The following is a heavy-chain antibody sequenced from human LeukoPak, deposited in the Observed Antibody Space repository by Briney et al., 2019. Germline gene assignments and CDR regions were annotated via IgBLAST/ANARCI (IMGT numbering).Heavy chain of an antibody. J-gene: IGHJ4*02. Sequence: GGSLRLSCAASGFTFSSYAMHWVRQAPGKGLEWVAVISYDGSNKYYADSVKGRFTISRDNSKNTLYLQMNSLRTEDTAVYYCVKSIAVAGRFRFDLDYWGQGTLVTVSS. CDR3: VKSIAVAGRFRFDLDY. CDR1: GFTFSSYA. D-gene: IGHD6-19*01. V-gene: IGHV3-30-3*02. CDR2: ISYDGSNK.